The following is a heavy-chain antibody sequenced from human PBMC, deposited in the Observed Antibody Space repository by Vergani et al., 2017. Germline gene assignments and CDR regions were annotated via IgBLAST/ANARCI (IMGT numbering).Heavy chain of an antibody. CDR1: GFTFDDYA. CDR2: ISWNSGSI. D-gene: IGHD2-15*01. CDR3: ARLAALYYYYMDV. V-gene: IGHV3-9*01. J-gene: IGHJ6*03. Sequence: EVQLVESGGGLVKPGGSLRLSCAASGFTFDDYAMHWVRQAPGKGLEWVSGISWNSGSIGYADSVKGRFTISRDNAKNSLYLQMNSLRAEDTAVYYCARLAALYYYYMDVWGKGTTVTVSS.